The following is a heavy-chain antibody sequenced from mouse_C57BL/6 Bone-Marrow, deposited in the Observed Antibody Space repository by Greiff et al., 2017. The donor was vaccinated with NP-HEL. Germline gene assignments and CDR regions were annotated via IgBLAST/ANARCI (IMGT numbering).Heavy chain of an antibody. D-gene: IGHD2-3*01. J-gene: IGHJ2*01. Sequence: EVKLMESGEGLVKPGGSLKLSCAASGFTFSSYAMSWVRQTPEKRLEWVAYISSGGDYIYYADPVKGRFTISRDNARNTLYLQMSSLKSEDTAMYYCTRDDGYYLTGIDYWGQGTTLTVSS. CDR1: GFTFSSYA. V-gene: IGHV5-9-1*02. CDR3: TRDDGYYLTGIDY. CDR2: ISSGGDYI.